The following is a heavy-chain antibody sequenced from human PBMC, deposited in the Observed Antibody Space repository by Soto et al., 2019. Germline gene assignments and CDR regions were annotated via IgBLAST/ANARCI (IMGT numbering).Heavy chain of an antibody. D-gene: IGHD1-20*01. CDR1: GYSFTSYD. CDR2: MTPISGET. CDR3: ARNKWNTGDFDY. J-gene: IGHJ4*01. V-gene: IGHV1-8*01. Sequence: QVQLVQSGAEVKKPGASVKVSCKASGYSFTSYDINWVRQASGQGLEWLGWMTPISGETGYAHKFQGRVSMTRDTSTSTAYVELSSLTYEDSAIYYCARNKWNTGDFDYWGHGTLVTVSS.